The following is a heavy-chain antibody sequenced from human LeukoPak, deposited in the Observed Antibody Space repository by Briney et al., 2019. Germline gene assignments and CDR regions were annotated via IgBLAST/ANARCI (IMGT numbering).Heavy chain of an antibody. Sequence: PSETLSLTCTVSGYSISSGYYWGWIRQPPGKGLEWIGSIYHSGSTYYNPSLKSRVTISVDTSKNQFSLKLSSVTAADTAVYYCARVRDCSGGSCYPYYYYMDVWGKGTTVTVSS. J-gene: IGHJ6*03. V-gene: IGHV4-38-2*02. CDR3: ARVRDCSGGSCYPYYYYMDV. CDR1: GYSISSGYY. D-gene: IGHD2-15*01. CDR2: IYHSGST.